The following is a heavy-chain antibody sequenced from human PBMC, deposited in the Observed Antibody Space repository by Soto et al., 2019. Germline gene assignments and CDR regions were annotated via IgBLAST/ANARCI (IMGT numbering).Heavy chain of an antibody. J-gene: IGHJ6*02. CDR3: ARDSSQDSRSSVGYYYSMEV. Sequence: PGGSLRLSCAASGFTFSDYYMSLIRQAPGKGLEWVSDISCSGSAIYYADSVKGRFTISTDNAQNSLSQIMNSVRAEDTAVYYCARDSSQDSRSSVGYYYSMEVWSQGTPVTVSS. CDR1: GFTFSDYY. CDR2: ISCSGSAI. D-gene: IGHD6-6*01. V-gene: IGHV3-11*01.